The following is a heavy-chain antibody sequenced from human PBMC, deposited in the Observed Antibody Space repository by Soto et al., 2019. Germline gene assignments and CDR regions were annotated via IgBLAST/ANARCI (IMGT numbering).Heavy chain of an antibody. CDR1: GFTFRNYA. J-gene: IGHJ6*02. Sequence: EEQLLESGGGWVQPGGFLRLSCAASGFTFRNYAMSWVRQAPGKGLEWVSTISGSGGSTYYADSVKGRFTISRDNSQNTLYLQMNSLRAEDTAVYYWAKTTVIVGYYYGMDVWGQGTTVTVSS. V-gene: IGHV3-23*01. CDR3: AKTTVIVGYYYGMDV. D-gene: IGHD4-17*01. CDR2: ISGSGGST.